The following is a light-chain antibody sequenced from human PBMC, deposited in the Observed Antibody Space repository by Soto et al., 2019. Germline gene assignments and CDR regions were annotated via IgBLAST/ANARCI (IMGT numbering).Light chain of an antibody. V-gene: IGKV3-20*01. CDR1: QSISSSY. Sequence: IVLTQSPGTLSLSPGKRATLSCRASQSISSSYLAWYQQRPGQAPRLLIYGASNRATGIPDRFSGSGSGTDFTLTISRLEPEDFAVYYCQQHGSSPWMFGQGTKVDI. CDR2: GAS. CDR3: QQHGSSPWM. J-gene: IGKJ1*01.